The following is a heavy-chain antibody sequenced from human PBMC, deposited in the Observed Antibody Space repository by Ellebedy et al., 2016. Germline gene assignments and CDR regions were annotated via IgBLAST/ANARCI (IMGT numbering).Heavy chain of an antibody. Sequence: GESLKISCAASGFTVRSNYMSWVRQAPGKGLEWVSVIYTGGETYYADSVKGRFTISRDNSKNTLYLQMNSLRAEDTAVYYCTTGARPAYEIWGQGTMVTVSS. V-gene: IGHV3-53*01. D-gene: IGHD6-6*01. CDR3: TTGARPAYEI. CDR1: GFTVRSNY. CDR2: IYTGGET. J-gene: IGHJ3*02.